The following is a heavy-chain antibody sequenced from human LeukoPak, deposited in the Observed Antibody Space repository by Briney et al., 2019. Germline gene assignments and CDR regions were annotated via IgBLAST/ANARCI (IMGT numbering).Heavy chain of an antibody. CDR2: IKQDGNEK. CDR1: GFTFSSYW. V-gene: IGHV3-7*01. J-gene: IGHJ4*02. D-gene: IGHD1-26*01. Sequence: GGSLRLSWAASGFTFSSYWMSLVRQAPGKGLEWVAIIKQDGNEKYYVDSVKGRFTISRDNAKNSLYLQMNSLRAEDTAVYYCARDPSGSYLGGDLHFDYWGQGTLVTVSS. CDR3: ARDPSGSYLGGDLHFDY.